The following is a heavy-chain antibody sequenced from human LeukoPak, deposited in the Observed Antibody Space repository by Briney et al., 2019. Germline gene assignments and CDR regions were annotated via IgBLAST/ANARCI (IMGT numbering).Heavy chain of an antibody. J-gene: IGHJ5*02. CDR1: GGSISSYY. Sequence: SETLSLTCIVSGGSISSYYWSWIRQPPGKGLEWIGFIDDSGSTNYNSSLKSRVTMSLDTSKNQFSLKLSSVTAADTALYYCAMFSGNWFDPWGQGTLVTVSS. V-gene: IGHV4-59*03. CDR3: AMFSGNWFDP. D-gene: IGHD3-10*02. CDR2: IDDSGST.